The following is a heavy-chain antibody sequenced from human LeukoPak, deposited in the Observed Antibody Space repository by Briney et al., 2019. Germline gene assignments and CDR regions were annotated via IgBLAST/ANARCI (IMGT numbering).Heavy chain of an antibody. V-gene: IGHV3-23*01. CDR3: AKDRRFIAAAGAFDY. J-gene: IGHJ4*02. D-gene: IGHD6-13*01. CDR2: ISGSGGST. Sequence: GGSLRLSCAVSGFTVSGNYMTWVRQAPGKGLEWVSAISGSGGSTYYADSVKGRFTISRDNSKNTLYLQMNSLRAEDTAVYYCAKDRRFIAAAGAFDYWGQGTLVTVSP. CDR1: GFTVSGNY.